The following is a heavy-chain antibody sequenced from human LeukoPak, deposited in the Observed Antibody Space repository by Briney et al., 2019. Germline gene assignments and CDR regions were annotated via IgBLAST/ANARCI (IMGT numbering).Heavy chain of an antibody. V-gene: IGHV1-18*01. CDR2: ISAYNGNT. CDR3: AREGRGYYVSWNAFDI. J-gene: IGHJ3*02. D-gene: IGHD3-10*02. CDR1: GYTSTSYG. Sequence: ASVKVSCKASGYTSTSYGISWVRQAPGQGLEWMGWISAYNGNTNYAQKLQGRVTMTTDTSTSTAYMELRSLRSDDTAVYYCAREGRGYYVSWNAFDIWGQGTMVTVSS.